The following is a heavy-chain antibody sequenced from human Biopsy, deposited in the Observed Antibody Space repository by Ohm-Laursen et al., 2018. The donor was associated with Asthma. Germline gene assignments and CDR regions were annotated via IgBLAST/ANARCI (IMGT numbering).Heavy chain of an antibody. D-gene: IGHD3-10*01. CDR2: MSYDGSIK. CDR3: ARGLDYSGRSGFDY. J-gene: IGHJ4*02. Sequence: SLRLSCAASGFTFSSYGMDWVRQAPGKGLEWVALMSYDGSIKDYADSVKGRFTISRNNSMNTLYLHMNSLRVEDTAVYYCARGLDYSGRSGFDYWGQGNLVTVSS. V-gene: IGHV3-33*05. CDR1: GFTFSSYG.